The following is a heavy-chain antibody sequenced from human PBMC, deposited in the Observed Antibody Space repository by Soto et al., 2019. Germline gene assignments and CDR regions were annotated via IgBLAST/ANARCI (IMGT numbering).Heavy chain of an antibody. CDR1: GFTVSSNY. CDR3: ASSGTKGHYYYYMDV. D-gene: IGHD1-1*01. V-gene: IGHV3-53*04. Sequence: EGSLRLSCAGSGFTVSSNYMSWVRQAPGKGLEWVSVLYSGGSTYYADSVKGRFTISRHNSKNTMYLQMNSLRAEDTAVYYCASSGTKGHYYYYMDVWGKGTTVTVSS. J-gene: IGHJ6*03. CDR2: LYSGGST.